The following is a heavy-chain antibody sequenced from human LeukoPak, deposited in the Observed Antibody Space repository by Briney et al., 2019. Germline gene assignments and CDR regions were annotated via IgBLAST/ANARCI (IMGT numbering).Heavy chain of an antibody. J-gene: IGHJ4*02. D-gene: IGHD6-13*01. CDR3: AKAIAAVGVPLFDH. V-gene: IGHV3-23*01. CDR1: GFNIGTLG. CDR2: ISDNGGGT. Sequence: GGSLRLSCAASGFNIGTLGMSWVRQAPGKGPEWVSGISDNGGGTYYADSVKGRFIISRDNSKSTLFLQMNSLRAEDTAVYYCAKAIAAVGVPLFDHWGQGILVTVSS.